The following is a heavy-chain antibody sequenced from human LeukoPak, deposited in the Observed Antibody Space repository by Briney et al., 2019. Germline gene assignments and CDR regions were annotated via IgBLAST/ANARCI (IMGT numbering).Heavy chain of an antibody. J-gene: IGHJ5*02. D-gene: IGHD2-2*01. Sequence: SETLSLTCNVSGYSISSGYSWDWIRQSPGKGLEWIGSVFHTGSTYYNPSLKSRVAISVDTSKNQFSLKLSSVTAADTAVYYCARGSGEDIVVVPAANWFDPWGQGTLVTVSS. V-gene: IGHV4-38-2*02. CDR2: VFHTGST. CDR3: ARGSGEDIVVVPAANWFDP. CDR1: GYSISSGYS.